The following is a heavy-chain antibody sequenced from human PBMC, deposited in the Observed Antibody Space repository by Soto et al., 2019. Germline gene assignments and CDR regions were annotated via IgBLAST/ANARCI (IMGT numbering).Heavy chain of an antibody. Sequence: SESMSLAXTLCGGCLRKYYWSWIRRHQGKGLEGIGEVSNYNPSLKSRVTISVDTSKNQLSLTLTSAAAGDTAVYYCARKHYSGFDLWGQLPLGAVAS. J-gene: IGHJ4*03. CDR3: ARKHYSGFDL. V-gene: IGHV4-34*01. CDR2: VS. CDR1: GGCLRKYY. D-gene: IGHD4-4*01.